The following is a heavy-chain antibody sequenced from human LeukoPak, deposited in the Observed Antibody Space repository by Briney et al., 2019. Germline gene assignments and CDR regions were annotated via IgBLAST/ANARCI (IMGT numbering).Heavy chain of an antibody. CDR1: GFTFSSYS. J-gene: IGHJ4*02. D-gene: IGHD5-18*01. Sequence: PGGSLRLSCAASGFTFSSYSMNWVRQAPGKGLEWVSSISSSSSYIYYADSVKGRFTISRDNAKNSLYLQMNSLRAEDTAVYYCARDTVMAFYPDYLGQGTLVTVSS. CDR3: ARDTVMAFYPDY. CDR2: ISSSSSYI. V-gene: IGHV3-21*01.